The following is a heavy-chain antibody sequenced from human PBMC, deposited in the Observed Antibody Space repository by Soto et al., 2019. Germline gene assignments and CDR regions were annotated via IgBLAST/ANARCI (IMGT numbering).Heavy chain of an antibody. CDR3: AKFGTIKYYYGMDV. J-gene: IGHJ6*02. V-gene: IGHV3-9*01. D-gene: IGHD3-16*01. CDR2: ITWNSGGI. Sequence: EVQLVESGGGLVQPGKSLRLSCAASGFTFDVYAMHWVRQVPGKGLEWVAGITWNSGGIGYADSVKGRFTISRDNAEESLYLEMRSMRAEDTALYYCAKFGTIKYYYGMDVWGQGTAVTVSS. CDR1: GFTFDVYA.